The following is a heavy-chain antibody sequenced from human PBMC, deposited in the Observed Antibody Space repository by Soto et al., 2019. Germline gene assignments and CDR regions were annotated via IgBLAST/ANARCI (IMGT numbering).Heavy chain of an antibody. Sequence: PGGSLRLSFAASGFPFSSYGMHWVRQAPGKWLEWVSVISYDGSNKYYAYSVKGRLTISRDNSKNTLYLQMKSLRDEDTAVYYCAKDSGYYDFWSGNYGMDVWGQGTTVTVSS. D-gene: IGHD3-3*01. CDR2: ISYDGSNK. J-gene: IGHJ6*02. CDR3: AKDSGYYDFWSGNYGMDV. V-gene: IGHV3-30*18. CDR1: GFPFSSYG.